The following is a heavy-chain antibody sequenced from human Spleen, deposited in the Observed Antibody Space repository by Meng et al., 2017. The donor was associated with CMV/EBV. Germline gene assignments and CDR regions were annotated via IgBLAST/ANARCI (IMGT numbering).Heavy chain of an antibody. D-gene: IGHD3-22*01. CDR2: IIPKTGLA. J-gene: IGHJ3*01. Sequence: SSVHVSCKASGCTFSSYTISWVRQAPGQGLECMERIIPKTGLANYAQDFQRRVTITADKSTRTAYMDLSGLRSDDTAVYYFASRPPPPYYYDSGAYCDAFDVWGQGTMVTVSS. CDR1: GCTFSSYT. V-gene: IGHV1-69*02. CDR3: ASRPPPPYYYDSGAYCDAFDV.